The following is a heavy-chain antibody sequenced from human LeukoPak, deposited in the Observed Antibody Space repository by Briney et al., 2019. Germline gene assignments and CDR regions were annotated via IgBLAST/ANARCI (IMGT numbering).Heavy chain of an antibody. J-gene: IGHJ3*02. CDR3: ARDPGHPWEQLTAAFDI. Sequence: GGSLRLSCAASGFTFSSYWMSWVRQAPGKGLEWVANIKHDGSETGGSETYYVDSVMGRFTISRDNAENSLYLQMNSLRVEDTAVYYRARDPGHPWEQLTAAFDIWGQGTMVTVSS. CDR1: GFTFSSYW. V-gene: IGHV3-7*01. D-gene: IGHD1-26*01. CDR2: IKHDGSETGGSET.